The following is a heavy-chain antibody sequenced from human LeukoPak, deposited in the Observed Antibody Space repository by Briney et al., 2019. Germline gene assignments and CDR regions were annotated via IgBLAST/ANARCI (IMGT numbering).Heavy chain of an antibody. D-gene: IGHD2-15*01. J-gene: IGHJ4*02. CDR1: GGSISSYY. CDR3: ARTVVVAAPFDY. CDR2: IYYSGST. Sequence: SEILSLTCTVSGGSISSYYWSWIRQPPGKGLEWIGYIYYSGSTNYNPSLKSRVTISVDTSKNQFSLKLSSVTAADTAVYYCARTVVVAAPFDYWGQGTLVTVSS. V-gene: IGHV4-59*13.